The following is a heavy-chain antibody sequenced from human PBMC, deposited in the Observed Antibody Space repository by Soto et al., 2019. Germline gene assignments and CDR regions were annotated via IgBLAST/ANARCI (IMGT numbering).Heavy chain of an antibody. J-gene: IGHJ4*02. Sequence: GGSLRLSCAASGFTFSSYAMSWVRQAPGKGLEWVSAISGSGGSTYYADSVKGRFTISRDNSKNTLYLQMNSLRAEDTAVYYCEKFVMRPGYPLSTDYWCQAILVTVS. CDR3: EKFVMRPGYPLSTDY. V-gene: IGHV3-23*01. CDR2: ISGSGGST. CDR1: GFTFSSYA. D-gene: IGHD1-1*01.